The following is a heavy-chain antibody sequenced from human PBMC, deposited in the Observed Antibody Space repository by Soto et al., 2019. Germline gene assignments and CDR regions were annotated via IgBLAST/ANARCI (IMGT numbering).Heavy chain of an antibody. CDR1: GGSITSNW. J-gene: IGHJ5*02. V-gene: IGHV4-4*02. CDR2: IHHSGSF. CDR3: VINDWYRFDP. D-gene: IGHD3-9*01. Sequence: QVQLQESGPGLVNPSGTLSLTCAVSGGSITSNWWSWVRQPPGKGLEWIGEIHHSGSFNYNPSLRSRVTISIDKSKNQLSLKLTSVTAADTAVQYCVINDWYRFDPWGQGTLVTFSS.